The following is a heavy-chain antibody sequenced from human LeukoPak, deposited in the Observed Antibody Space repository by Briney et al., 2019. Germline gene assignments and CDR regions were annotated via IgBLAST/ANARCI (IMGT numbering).Heavy chain of an antibody. D-gene: IGHD4-23*01. CDR3: ARENSGWFDP. CDR1: GFTFSSYG. V-gene: IGHV3-33*01. Sequence: GRSLRPSCAASGFTFSSYGMHWVRQAPGKGLEWVAVIWYDGSNKYYADSVKGRFTISRDNSKNTLYLQMNSLRAEDTAVYYCARENSGWFDPWGQGTLVTVSS. J-gene: IGHJ5*02. CDR2: IWYDGSNK.